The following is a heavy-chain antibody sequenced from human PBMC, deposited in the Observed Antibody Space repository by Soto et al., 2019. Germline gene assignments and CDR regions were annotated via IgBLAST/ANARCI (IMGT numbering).Heavy chain of an antibody. Sequence: PSETLSLTCTVSGGFISSYYWSWIRQPAGKGLEWIGRIYTSGSTNYNPSLKSRVTMSVDASKNQFSLKLSSVTAADTAVYYGAREGYHWNYFAYYYYGMDVWGQGTTVTVPS. CDR3: AREGYHWNYFAYYYYGMDV. D-gene: IGHD1-7*01. CDR1: GGFISSYY. CDR2: IYTSGST. J-gene: IGHJ6*02. V-gene: IGHV4-4*07.